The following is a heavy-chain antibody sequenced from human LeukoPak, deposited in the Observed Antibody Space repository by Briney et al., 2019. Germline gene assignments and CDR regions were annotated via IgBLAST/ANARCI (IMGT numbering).Heavy chain of an antibody. D-gene: IGHD3-10*01. CDR2: ITGGSTTI. V-gene: IGHV3-48*01. J-gene: IGHJ6*03. CDR1: GFTFRSYN. CDR3: AKAYGSGSPGSDYYMDV. Sequence: GGSLRLSCAASGFTFRSYNMNWVRQAPGKGLEWVSYITGGSTTIYYADSVKGRFTISRDNSKNTLYLQMNSLRAEDTAVYYCAKAYGSGSPGSDYYMDVWGKGTTVTISS.